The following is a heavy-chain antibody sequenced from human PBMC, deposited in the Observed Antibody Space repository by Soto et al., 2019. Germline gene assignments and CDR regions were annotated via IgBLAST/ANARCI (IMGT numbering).Heavy chain of an antibody. V-gene: IGHV4-31*03. J-gene: IGHJ5*02. D-gene: IGHD3-22*01. CDR1: GGSISSGDFY. CDR3: VRYYYDSSGLIWFDP. Sequence: SETLSLTCTVSGGSISSGDFYCSWIRQHPGKGLEWIGYMYHSGNTYYNPSLKSRLTMSLDTSKNQFSLKLTSVTAADTAVYYCVRYYYDSSGLIWFDPWGQGTLVTVSS. CDR2: MYHSGNT.